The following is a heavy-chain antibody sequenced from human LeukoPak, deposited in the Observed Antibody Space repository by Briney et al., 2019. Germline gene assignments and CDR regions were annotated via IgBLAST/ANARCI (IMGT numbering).Heavy chain of an antibody. CDR2: IYYSGST. CDR3: ARYPIYCSGGSCYSFDY. Sequence: SETLSLTCTVSGGSISSSSYYWGWIRQPPGKGLEWIGSIYYSGSTYQNPSLKSRVTISVDTSKNPFFLKLSSVTAADTAVYYCARYPIYCSGGSCYSFDYWGQGTLVTVSS. CDR1: GGSISSSSYY. J-gene: IGHJ4*02. V-gene: IGHV4-39*01. D-gene: IGHD2-15*01.